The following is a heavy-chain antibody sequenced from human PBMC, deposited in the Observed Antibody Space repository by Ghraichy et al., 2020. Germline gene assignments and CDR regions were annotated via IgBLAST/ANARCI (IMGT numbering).Heavy chain of an antibody. V-gene: IGHV1-24*01. D-gene: IGHD3-22*01. Sequence: ASVKVSCKICGFNLSEVSTHFQRQSPVKRLEWKGGSDPEYGEKIYAQKFQGRVTMTEDTATDTAYMELSSLRSEDTAIYYCATDTTRVYDSSGEDYWGQGTLVTVSS. CDR2: SDPEYGEK. J-gene: IGHJ4*02. CDR3: ATDTTRVYDSSGEDY. CDR1: GFNLSEVS.